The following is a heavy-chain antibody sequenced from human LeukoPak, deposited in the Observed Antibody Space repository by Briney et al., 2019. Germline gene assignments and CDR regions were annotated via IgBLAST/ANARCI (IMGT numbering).Heavy chain of an antibody. Sequence: GASVKVSCKASGGTFSSYAISWVRQAPGQGLEWMGGIIPIFGTANYAQKFQGRVTITADESTSTAYMELSSLRSEDTAVYYCARNSQGTVVTFFDYWGQGTLVTVSS. CDR3: ARNSQGTVVTFFDY. V-gene: IGHV1-69*13. CDR2: IIPIFGTA. J-gene: IGHJ4*02. D-gene: IGHD4-23*01. CDR1: GGTFSSYA.